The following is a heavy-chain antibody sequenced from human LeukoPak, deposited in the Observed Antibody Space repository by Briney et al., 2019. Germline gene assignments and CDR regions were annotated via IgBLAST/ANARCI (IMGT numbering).Heavy chain of an antibody. CDR1: GFTFCSYW. V-gene: IGHV3-74*01. Sequence: GGSLRLSCAASGFTFCSYWMHWVRHAPGKGLVWVSRINSDGRSTSYADLVKGRFTISRDKAKNTLYLQMNSLRAEDTAVYYCARGGSRPIDYWGQGTLVTVSS. CDR3: ARGGSRPIDY. CDR2: INSDGRST. D-gene: IGHD6-13*01. J-gene: IGHJ4*02.